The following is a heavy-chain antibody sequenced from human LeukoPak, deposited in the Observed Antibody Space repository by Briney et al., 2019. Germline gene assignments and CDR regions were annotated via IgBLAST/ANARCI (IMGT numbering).Heavy chain of an antibody. CDR2: IYYSGST. CDR3: ARVRFGWSGGYYYYMDV. CDR1: GGSISSYY. V-gene: IGHV4-59*01. D-gene: IGHD3-10*01. Sequence: SETLSLTCTVSGGSISSYYWSWIRQPPGKGLEWIGYIYYSGSTNYNPSLKSRVTISVDTSKNQFPLKLSSVTATDTAVYYCARVRFGWSGGYYYYMDVWGKGTTVTVSS. J-gene: IGHJ6*03.